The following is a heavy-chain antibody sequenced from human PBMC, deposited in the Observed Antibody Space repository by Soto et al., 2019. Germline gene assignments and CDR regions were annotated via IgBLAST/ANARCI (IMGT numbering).Heavy chain of an antibody. V-gene: IGHV3-33*01. Sequence: PGGSLRLSCEAFGFTFSTYGMHWVRQAPGKGLEWVAFIWYDGSNKYYGDSVKGRFSISRDNSKNTLYLQMDSLRAEDTAVYYCARDRGGGYASGRAAFEYWGQGTMVTVSS. CDR3: ARDRGGGYASGRAAFEY. J-gene: IGHJ4*01. CDR2: IWYDGSNK. CDR1: GFTFSTYG. D-gene: IGHD2-2*01.